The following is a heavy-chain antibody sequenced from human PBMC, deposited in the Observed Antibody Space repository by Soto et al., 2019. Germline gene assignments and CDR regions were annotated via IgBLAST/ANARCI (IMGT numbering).Heavy chain of an antibody. D-gene: IGHD2-2*01. CDR1: AYTFTSYD. CDR3: ARTHLRRFQLPDNIYYFEY. CDR2: MNPNSGNT. Sequence: ASVKVSCKASAYTFTSYDINWVRQATGQGLEWMAWMNPNSGNTGYAQRFQGRVTLTTNTSISTAYMELSSLTSEDTAVYYCARTHLRRFQLPDNIYYFEYWGQGTPVTVSS. J-gene: IGHJ4*02. V-gene: IGHV1-8*01.